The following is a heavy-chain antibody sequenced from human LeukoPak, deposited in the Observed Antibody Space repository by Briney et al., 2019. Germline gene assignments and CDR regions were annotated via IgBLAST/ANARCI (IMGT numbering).Heavy chain of an antibody. CDR3: ARSPSIAAAGYLQH. CDR2: IYYSGST. J-gene: IGHJ1*01. Sequence: SETLSLTCTVSGGSISSYYWSWIRQPPGKGLEWIGYIYYSGSTNYNPSLKSRVTISVDTSKNQFSLKLSSVTAADTAVYYCARSPSIAAAGYLQHWGQGTLVTVSS. CDR1: GGSISSYY. V-gene: IGHV4-59*01. D-gene: IGHD6-13*01.